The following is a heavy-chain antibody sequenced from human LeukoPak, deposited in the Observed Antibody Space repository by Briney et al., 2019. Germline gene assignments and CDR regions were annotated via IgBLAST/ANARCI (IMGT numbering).Heavy chain of an antibody. Sequence: AAVKVSCKVSGYTLTELSMHWVRQAPGKGLEWMGGFDPEDGETIYAQKFQGRVTMTEDTSTDTAYMELSSLRSEDTAVYYCATDRGSGYDWNYWGQGTLVTVSS. J-gene: IGHJ4*02. CDR3: ATDRGSGYDWNY. V-gene: IGHV1-24*01. D-gene: IGHD5-12*01. CDR1: GYTLTELS. CDR2: FDPEDGET.